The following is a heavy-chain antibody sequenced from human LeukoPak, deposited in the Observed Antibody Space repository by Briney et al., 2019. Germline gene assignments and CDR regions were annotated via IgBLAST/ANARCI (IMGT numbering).Heavy chain of an antibody. Sequence: GGSLRLSCAASGFTFDDYGMSWVRQAPGKGLEWVSGINWNGGSTGYADSVKGRFTISRDNAKNSLYLQMNSLRAEDTALYYCATAHLRASAFDIWGQGTIVTVSS. J-gene: IGHJ3*02. CDR2: INWNGGST. CDR3: ATAHLRASAFDI. V-gene: IGHV3-20*04. CDR1: GFTFDDYG. D-gene: IGHD4-17*01.